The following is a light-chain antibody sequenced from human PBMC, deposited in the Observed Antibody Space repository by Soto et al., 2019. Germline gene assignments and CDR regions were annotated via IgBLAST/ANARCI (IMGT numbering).Light chain of an antibody. Sequence: EIVLTQSPGTLSLSPGERATLSCRASQSVRRYLAWFQQRPGQAPRLLISDASNRAPGIPARFSGSGSGTDFTLTISSVEPEDFATYYCQQSYSTPLTFGPGTKVDIK. CDR1: QSVRRY. V-gene: IGKV3-11*01. CDR2: DAS. J-gene: IGKJ3*01. CDR3: QQSYSTPLT.